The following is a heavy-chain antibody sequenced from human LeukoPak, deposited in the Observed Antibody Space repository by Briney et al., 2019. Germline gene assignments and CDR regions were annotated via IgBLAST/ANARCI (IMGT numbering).Heavy chain of an antibody. CDR2: IKQDGSEK. CDR1: GFTFSSYW. Sequence: GGSLRLSCAASGFTFSSYWMSWVRQAPGKGLEWVANIKQDGSEKYYVDSVKGRFTISRDNAKNSLYLQMNSLRAEDTAVYYCARDPALRQLAPFGYWGQGTLVTVSS. J-gene: IGHJ4*02. CDR3: ARDPALRQLAPFGY. V-gene: IGHV3-7*01. D-gene: IGHD6-13*01.